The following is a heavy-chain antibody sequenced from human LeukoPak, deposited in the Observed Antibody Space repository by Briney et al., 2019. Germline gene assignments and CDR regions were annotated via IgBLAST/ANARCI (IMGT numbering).Heavy chain of an antibody. J-gene: IGHJ5*02. Sequence: GGSLRLSCAVSGFTVSSNYMSWVRQAPGTGLEWVSVIYSGGSTDYADSVKGRFTISRDNSKNTLYLQMNSLRAEDTAIYYCARDLNNGSYHRFDPWGQGTLVTVSS. CDR2: IYSGGST. D-gene: IGHD1-26*01. CDR1: GFTVSSNY. V-gene: IGHV3-66*01. CDR3: ARDLNNGSYHRFDP.